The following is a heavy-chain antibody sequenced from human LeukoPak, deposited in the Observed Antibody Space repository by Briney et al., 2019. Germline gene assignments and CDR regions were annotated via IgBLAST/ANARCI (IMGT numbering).Heavy chain of an antibody. Sequence: GGSLTLSCAGSGFTLSNYAMNWVRQAPGKGLEWVSYISSSSGTIYYADSVKGRFTISRDNAKNSLYLQMNSLRDEDTAVYYCAREKFYGSGVDYWGQGTLVTVSS. V-gene: IGHV3-48*02. D-gene: IGHD3-10*01. J-gene: IGHJ4*02. CDR3: AREKFYGSGVDY. CDR2: ISSSSGTI. CDR1: GFTLSNYA.